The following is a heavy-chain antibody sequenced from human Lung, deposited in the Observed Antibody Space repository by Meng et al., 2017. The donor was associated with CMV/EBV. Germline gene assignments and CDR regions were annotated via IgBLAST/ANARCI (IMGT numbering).Heavy chain of an antibody. V-gene: IGHV3-23*01. CDR1: GFTFSSFA. CDR2: ITGSGGST. J-gene: IGHJ4*02. CDR3: AKAFSSSWYREYYDY. Sequence: ESLKISXAASGFTFSSFAMSWVRQAPGKGLEWVSAITGSGGSTYYADSVRGRFTISRDNSKNTLYLQLNSLRAEDTAVYYCAKAFSSSWYREYYDYWGQGTLVTVSS. D-gene: IGHD6-13*01.